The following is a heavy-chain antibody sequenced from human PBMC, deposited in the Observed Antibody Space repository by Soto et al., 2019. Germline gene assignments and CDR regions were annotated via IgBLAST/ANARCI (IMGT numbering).Heavy chain of an antibody. CDR1: GFTFNDYA. J-gene: IGHJ4*02. D-gene: IGHD2-2*01. V-gene: IGHV3-23*01. CDR2: ISGRGGHS. Sequence: EVQLLESGGGLVQPGGSLRLSCAASGFTFNDYAMAWVRQAPGKGLEWVSAISGRGGHSSYADSVKGGFTISRDSVKNMLSLDMSDLRAEDTAVYYCARESEYLTSNFDYWGQGTMVTVSS. CDR3: ARESEYLTSNFDY.